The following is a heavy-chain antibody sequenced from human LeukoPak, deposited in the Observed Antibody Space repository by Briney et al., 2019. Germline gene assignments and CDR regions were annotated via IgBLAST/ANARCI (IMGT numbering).Heavy chain of an antibody. CDR3: ARSRDGYNWGKDYYYYMDV. J-gene: IGHJ6*03. CDR1: GGSVNTNSYY. D-gene: IGHD5-24*01. CDR2: VYYNESP. V-gene: IGHV4-39*07. Sequence: PSETLSLTCTVSGGSVNTNSYYWGWIRQSPGKGLEWIGSVYYNESPYYNPSLTSRVTISVDTSKNQVYLKLTSVTAADTAVYYCARSRDGYNWGKDYYYYMDVWGKGTTVTISS.